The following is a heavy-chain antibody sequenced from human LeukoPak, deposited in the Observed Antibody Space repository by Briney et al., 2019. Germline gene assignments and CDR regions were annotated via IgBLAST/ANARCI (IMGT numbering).Heavy chain of an antibody. D-gene: IGHD3-3*01. J-gene: IGHJ4*02. CDR3: TRGDGGYDFWSGSFDC. Sequence: PGRSLRLSCTASGFTFGDYAMSWFRQAPGKGLEWVGFIRSKAYGGTTEYAASVKGRFTISRDDSKSIAYLQMNSLKTEDTAVYYCTRGDGGYDFWSGSFDCWGQGTLVTVSS. CDR1: GFTFGDYA. V-gene: IGHV3-49*03. CDR2: IRSKAYGGTT.